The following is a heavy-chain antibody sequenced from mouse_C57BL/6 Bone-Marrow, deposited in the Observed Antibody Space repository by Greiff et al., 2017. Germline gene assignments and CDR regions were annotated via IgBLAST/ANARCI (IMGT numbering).Heavy chain of an antibody. CDR1: GFNIKDDY. J-gene: IGHJ2*01. V-gene: IGHV14-4*01. Sequence: VQLQQSGAELVRPGASVKLSCTASGFNIKDDYMHWVKQRPEQGLEWIGWIDPENGDTEYASKFQGKAPITADTSSNTAYLQLSSLTSEDTAVYYCTSTTVVATPDYFDYWGQGTTLTVSS. D-gene: IGHD1-1*01. CDR2: IDPENGDT. CDR3: TSTTVVATPDYFDY.